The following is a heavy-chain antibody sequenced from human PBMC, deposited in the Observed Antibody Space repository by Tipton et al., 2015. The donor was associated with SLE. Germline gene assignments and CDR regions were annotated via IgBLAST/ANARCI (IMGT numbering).Heavy chain of an antibody. CDR1: GGSISSGSYY. D-gene: IGHD4-23*01. J-gene: IGHJ3*02. Sequence: TLSLTCTVSGGSISSGSYYWCWIRQPAGKGLEWIGRIYTSGSTNYNPSLKSRVTISVDTSKNQFSLKLTSVTAADAAVYYCARGPRHVKWELRWSHAFDIWGHGTMVTVSS. V-gene: IGHV4-61*02. CDR2: IYTSGST. CDR3: ARGPRHVKWELRWSHAFDI.